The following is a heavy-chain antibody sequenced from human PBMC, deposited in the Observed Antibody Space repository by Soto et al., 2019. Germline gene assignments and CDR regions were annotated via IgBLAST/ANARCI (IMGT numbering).Heavy chain of an antibody. J-gene: IGHJ4*02. CDR3: AAKSVETFARSRPPCDS. CDR1: GGSIGNDDYY. D-gene: IGHD3-16*01. CDR2: IYDSGSN. Sequence: QLQLQESGPGLVKPSQTLSLTCTVSGGSIGNDDYYWNWIRQPPGKGLEWIGYIYDSGSNFYNPSLKSRVSMSVDTSKNQVSLQLTSVTAADTAVYYCAAKSVETFARSRPPCDSWGRGILVTVSS. V-gene: IGHV4-30-4*01.